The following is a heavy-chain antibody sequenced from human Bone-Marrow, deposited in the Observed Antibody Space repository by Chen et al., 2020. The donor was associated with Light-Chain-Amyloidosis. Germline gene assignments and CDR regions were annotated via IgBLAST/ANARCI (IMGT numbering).Heavy chain of an antibody. Sequence: EVQLVVSGGGLVQPGGSLRLSCAASGFRFKDYELNWVRQAPGKGLEWISYISGSGNTIFYATSVKGRFTISRDNAKSSLYLQMNRLTAEDTAVYYCVRDRPLRYALPAPFDYWGQGTLVTVSS. CDR1: GFRFKDYE. J-gene: IGHJ4*02. V-gene: IGHV3-48*03. D-gene: IGHD1-1*01. CDR3: VRDRPLRYALPAPFDY. CDR2: ISGSGNTI.